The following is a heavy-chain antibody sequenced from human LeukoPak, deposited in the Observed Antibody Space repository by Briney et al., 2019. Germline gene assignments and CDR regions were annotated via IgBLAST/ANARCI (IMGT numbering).Heavy chain of an antibody. CDR1: RYTLTGYY. D-gene: IGHD2-15*01. V-gene: IGHV1-2*02. CDR3: ARVRATSDLDY. J-gene: IGHJ4*02. Sequence: ASVKVSCKASRYTLTGYYMRWVRQAPGQGLEWVGWINPNSGGTNYAQKFQGRVTMTRDTSISTAYMELSRLRSDGTAVYYCARVRATSDLDYWGQGNRVTVSA. CDR2: INPNSGGT.